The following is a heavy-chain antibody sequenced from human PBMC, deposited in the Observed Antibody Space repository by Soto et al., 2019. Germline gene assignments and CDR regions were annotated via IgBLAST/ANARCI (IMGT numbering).Heavy chain of an antibody. CDR1: GFTFGTYA. D-gene: IGHD1-1*01. V-gene: IGHV3-30-3*01. CDR2: ISYEGSNT. CDR3: ARVTPGNNLYYFSGLDV. J-gene: IGHJ6*02. Sequence: QVRLVESGGGVVQPGRSLRLSCVASGFTFGTYAIHWVRQAPGKGLQWVALISYEGSNTYYADSVKGRFTISRDNTKNTLYLEMNTLRREDTAVYYCARVTPGNNLYYFSGLDVWGQGTSVIVSS.